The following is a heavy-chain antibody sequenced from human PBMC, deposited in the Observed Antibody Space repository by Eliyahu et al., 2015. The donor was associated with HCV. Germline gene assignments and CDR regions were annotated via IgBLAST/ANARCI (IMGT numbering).Heavy chain of an antibody. CDR2: IIPILGIA. V-gene: IGHV1-69*02. CDR3: ARGGDYENYYYYGMDV. CDR1: GGTFSSYT. D-gene: IGHD4-17*01. J-gene: IGHJ6*02. Sequence: EVKKPGSSVKVSCKASGGTFSSYTISWVRQAPGQGLEWMGRIIPILGIANYAQKFQGRVTITADKSTSTAYMELSSLRSEDTAVYYCARGGDYENYYYYGMDVWGQGTTVTVSS.